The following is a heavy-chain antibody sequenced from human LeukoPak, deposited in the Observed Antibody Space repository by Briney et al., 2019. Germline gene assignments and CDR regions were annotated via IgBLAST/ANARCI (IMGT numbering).Heavy chain of an antibody. CDR1: GGSISSSNW. CDR2: IYHSGST. D-gene: IGHD5-12*01. CDR3: ARYMVATFVHAFDI. Sequence: SETLSLTCAVSGGSISSSNWWSWVRQPPGKGLEWIGEIYHSGSTNYNPSLKSRVTISVDTSKNQFSLKLSSVTAADTAVYYCARYMVATFVHAFDIWGQGTMVTVSS. V-gene: IGHV4-4*02. J-gene: IGHJ3*02.